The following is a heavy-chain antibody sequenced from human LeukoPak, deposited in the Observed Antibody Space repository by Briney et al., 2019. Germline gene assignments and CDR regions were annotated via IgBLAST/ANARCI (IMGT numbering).Heavy chain of an antibody. CDR2: ISWNSGSI. CDR3: AKDTGGSSRYYYYGMDV. J-gene: IGHJ6*02. D-gene: IGHD6-13*01. Sequence: PGRSLRLSCAASGFTFDDYAMHWVRQAPGKGLEWVSGISWNSGSIGYADSVKGRFTISRDNAKNSLYLQMNSLRAEDTALYYCAKDTGGSSRYYYYGMDVWGQGTTVTVSS. V-gene: IGHV3-9*01. CDR1: GFTFDDYA.